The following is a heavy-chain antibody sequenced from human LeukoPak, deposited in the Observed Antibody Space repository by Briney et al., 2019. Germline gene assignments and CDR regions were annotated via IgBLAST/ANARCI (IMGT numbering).Heavy chain of an antibody. CDR3: AKDKSSSWHFGFDI. J-gene: IGHJ3*02. CDR2: ISGSGGTI. V-gene: IGHV3-23*01. Sequence: GGSLRLSCAASGFTFSSYAMSWVRQAPGKGLEWVSVISGSGGTIYYADSVKGRFTISRDNSKNTLYLQMNSLRAEDTAVYYCAKDKSSSWHFGFDIWGQGTMVTVSS. CDR1: GFTFSSYA. D-gene: IGHD6-13*01.